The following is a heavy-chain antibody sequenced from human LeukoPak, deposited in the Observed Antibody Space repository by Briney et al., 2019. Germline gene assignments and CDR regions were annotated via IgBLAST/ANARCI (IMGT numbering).Heavy chain of an antibody. V-gene: IGHV4-39*01. Sequence: KPSETLSLTCTVSGGSIGSPNYYWGWIRQPPGKGLKWIGSVYYSGTTYYDPSLKNRVTISVDTSEKHLFLRLSSVTAADTAVYYCARQSLMFGEALLRGQGIQVTVSS. D-gene: IGHD3-10*02. CDR2: VYYSGTT. CDR3: ARQSLMFGEALL. CDR1: GGSIGSPNYY. J-gene: IGHJ4*02.